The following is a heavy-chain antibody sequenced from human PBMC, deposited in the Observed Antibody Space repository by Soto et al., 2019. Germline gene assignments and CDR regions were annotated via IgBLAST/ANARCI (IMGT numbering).Heavy chain of an antibody. CDR1: GYSFTSYW. D-gene: IGHD3-22*01. CDR3: ARMNSLEAYYDSSGYFDY. J-gene: IGHJ4*02. V-gene: IGHV5-51*01. CDR2: IYPGDSDT. Sequence: GESLKISCKGSGYSFTSYWIGWVRQMPGKGLEWMGIIYPGDSDTRYSPSFQGQVTISADKSISTAYLQWSSLKASDTAMYYCARMNSLEAYYDSSGYFDYLGQGTLVTVSS.